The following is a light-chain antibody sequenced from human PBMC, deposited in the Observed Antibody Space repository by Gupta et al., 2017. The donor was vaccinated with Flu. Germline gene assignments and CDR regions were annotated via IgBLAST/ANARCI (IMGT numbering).Light chain of an antibody. CDR1: QNIDAW. CDR2: KAS. Sequence: DIRMTQSPSTLSASIGDTVTISCRASQNIDAWLAWYQLKPGKAPKLLIYKASSLENGVPSRFSGSGYGTIFTLTITGLQRDDSATYFCQQYFSYRTFGQGTKVEIK. CDR3: QQYFSYRT. J-gene: IGKJ1*01. V-gene: IGKV1-5*03.